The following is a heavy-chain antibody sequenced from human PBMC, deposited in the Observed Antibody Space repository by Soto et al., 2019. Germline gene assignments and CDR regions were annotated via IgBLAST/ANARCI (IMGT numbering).Heavy chain of an antibody. CDR2: INHSGSS. CDR3: TRGLFSGSSYSGSWYYFDS. CDR1: GGSFSGYI. V-gene: IGHV4-34*01. J-gene: IGHJ4*02. D-gene: IGHD1-26*01. Sequence: LEILSLTCAVSGGSFSGYIWTWIHQTPGKGLQWIGQINHSGSSIYNPSLKNRVTISTMSNNKFSLELSSVTAADTAVYYCTRGLFSGSSYSGSWYYFDSWGQGTMVTVSS.